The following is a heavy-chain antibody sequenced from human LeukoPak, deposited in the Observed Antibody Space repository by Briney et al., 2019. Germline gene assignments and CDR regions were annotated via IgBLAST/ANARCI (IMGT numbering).Heavy chain of an antibody. Sequence: ASVKVSCKASGYTFTGYGISWVRQAPGQGLEWMGWISAYNGNTNYAQKLQGRVTITTDTSTSTAYMELRSLRSDDTAVYYCARDGLIMVRGANWFDPWGQGTLVTVSS. V-gene: IGHV1-18*01. CDR1: GYTFTGYG. CDR2: ISAYNGNT. D-gene: IGHD3-10*01. J-gene: IGHJ5*02. CDR3: ARDGLIMVRGANWFDP.